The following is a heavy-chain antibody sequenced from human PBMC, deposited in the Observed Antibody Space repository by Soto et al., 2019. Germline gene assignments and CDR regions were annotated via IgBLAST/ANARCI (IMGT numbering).Heavy chain of an antibody. Sequence: QVQLVQSGAEVKKPGSSVNVSCKASGGTFSNHLISWVRQAPGQGLEWMGTIIPLFGILNYAQKLQGRVTISADKSTSTVYMELSSLRSDDTAVYYCASGSLYGSGSYPVDYWGQGTLVTVSS. CDR3: ASGSLYGSGSYPVDY. J-gene: IGHJ4*01. D-gene: IGHD3-10*01. V-gene: IGHV1-69*02. CDR2: IIPLFGIL. CDR1: GGTFSNHL.